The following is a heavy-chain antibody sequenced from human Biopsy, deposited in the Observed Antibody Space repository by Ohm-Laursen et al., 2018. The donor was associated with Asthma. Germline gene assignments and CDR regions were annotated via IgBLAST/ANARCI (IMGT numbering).Heavy chain of an antibody. V-gene: IGHV3-30*03. CDR3: ARGKTWGRSYYFDY. Sequence: SLRLSCSASGFTFSNYSMHWVRQAPGKGLDWVAVIPFDGSNKNYTDSVKGRFTISRDNSRNTLHLQMNSLRAEDTAVYYCARGKTWGRSYYFDYWSQGTLVTVSS. D-gene: IGHD6-6*01. CDR1: GFTFSNYS. CDR2: IPFDGSNK. J-gene: IGHJ4*02.